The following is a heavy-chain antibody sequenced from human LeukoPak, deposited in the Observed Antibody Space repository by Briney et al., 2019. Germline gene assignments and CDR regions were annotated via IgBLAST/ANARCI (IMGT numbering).Heavy chain of an antibody. V-gene: IGHV3-30*02. Sequence: GGSLRLSCVVSEFTFSSYGMHWVRQAPGNGLEWVAFIRYDGSYTYYADSVKGRFTISRDNSKNTLYLQMSSLRAEDTAIYYCTNNYYDSSGYSSYFDYWGQGTLVTVSS. D-gene: IGHD3-22*01. CDR1: EFTFSSYG. CDR2: IRYDGSYT. J-gene: IGHJ4*02. CDR3: TNNYYDSSGYSSYFDY.